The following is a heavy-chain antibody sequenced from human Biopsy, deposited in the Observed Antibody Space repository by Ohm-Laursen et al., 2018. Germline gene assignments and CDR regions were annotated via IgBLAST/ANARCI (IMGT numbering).Heavy chain of an antibody. V-gene: IGHV3-15*01. CDR1: GFTFSHAW. Sequence: SLRLSCAASGFTFSHAWMSWVRQAPGKGLEWVSRIKNEIDGGTTDYAAPVKGRFTILRDDSKNMLFLQMDSLKTEDTAVYYCTHHYDASDDVFDIWGQGTVVTVSS. D-gene: IGHD3-22*01. CDR3: THHYDASDDVFDI. CDR2: IKNEIDGGTT. J-gene: IGHJ3*02.